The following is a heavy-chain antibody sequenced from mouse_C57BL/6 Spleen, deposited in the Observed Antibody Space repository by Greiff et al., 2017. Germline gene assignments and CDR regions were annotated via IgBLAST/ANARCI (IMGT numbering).Heavy chain of an antibody. V-gene: IGHV1-72*01. CDR1: GYTFTSYW. Sequence: QVQLQQSGAELVKPGASVKLSCKASGYTFTSYWMHWVKQRPGRGLEWIGRIDPNSGGTKYNEKFKSKATLTVDKPSSTAYMQLSSLTSEDSAVYECATSITTVVARYFDVWGTGTTVTVSS. D-gene: IGHD1-1*01. CDR3: ATSITTVVARYFDV. J-gene: IGHJ1*03. CDR2: IDPNSGGT.